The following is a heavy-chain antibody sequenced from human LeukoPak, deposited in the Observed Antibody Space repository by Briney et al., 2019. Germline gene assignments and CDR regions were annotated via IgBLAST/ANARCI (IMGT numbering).Heavy chain of an antibody. CDR2: INQDGSVE. CDR3: ARDCCASGSHDY. CDR1: GFPISNYL. V-gene: IGHV3-7*04. Sequence: GGSLRLSCAASGFPISNYLMNWVRQAPGEGLEWVANINQDGSVEHYVDSVKGRFTISRDNTKNSLYLQMNTLRAEDTAVYYCARDCCASGSHDYWGQGALVTVSS. J-gene: IGHJ4*02. D-gene: IGHD3-10*01.